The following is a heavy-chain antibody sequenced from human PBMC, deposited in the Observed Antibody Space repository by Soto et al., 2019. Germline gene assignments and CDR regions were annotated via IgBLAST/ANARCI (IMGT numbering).Heavy chain of an antibody. V-gene: IGHV1-18*01. J-gene: IGHJ6*02. D-gene: IGHD3-3*01. CDR1: GYTFTSYG. Sequence: ASVRVSCKASGYTFTSYGIGWVRQAPGQGLEWMGWISAYNGNTNYAQKLQGRVTMTTDTSTSTAYMELRSLRSDDTAVYHCAAREVYENYYGMDVWGQGTTVTVSS. CDR3: AAREVYENYYGMDV. CDR2: ISAYNGNT.